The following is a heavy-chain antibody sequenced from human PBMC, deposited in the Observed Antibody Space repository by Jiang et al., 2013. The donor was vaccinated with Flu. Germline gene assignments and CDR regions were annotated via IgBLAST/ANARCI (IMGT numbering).Heavy chain of an antibody. D-gene: IGHD2-21*02. CDR1: SGSISSHY. J-gene: IGHJ6*02. CDR3: ARSYCGGDCYSMFGYSYYGMDV. CDR2: IHNSGTT. V-gene: IGHV4-59*08. Sequence: GLVKPSETLSLTCTVSSGSISSHYWSWIRQPPGKGLEWIGYIHNSGTTNYNPSLKSRVTISIDTSTNQLSLKLISVTAPDTAVYYCARSYCGGDCYSMFGYSYYGMDVWGQGTTVTVSS.